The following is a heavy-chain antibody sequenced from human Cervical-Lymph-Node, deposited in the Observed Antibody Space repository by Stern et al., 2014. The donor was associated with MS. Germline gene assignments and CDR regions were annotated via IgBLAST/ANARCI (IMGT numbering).Heavy chain of an antibody. Sequence: VQLLQSGAEVKKPGSSVKVSCKASGDTFSNCAIPWVRQAPGQGLKGMGGIIPLFGTTIYARRFQGRVTITADKSTSTAYMELSSLRSEDTAVYYCASAPGVTALPTHFDYWGQGTLVTVSS. CDR2: IIPLFGTT. J-gene: IGHJ4*02. CDR1: GDTFSNCA. CDR3: ASAPGVTALPTHFDY. D-gene: IGHD2-21*02. V-gene: IGHV1-69*06.